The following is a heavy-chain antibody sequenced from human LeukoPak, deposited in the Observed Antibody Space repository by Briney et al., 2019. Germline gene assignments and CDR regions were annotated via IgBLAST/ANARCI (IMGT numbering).Heavy chain of an antibody. CDR3: ARDRPRITMVRGVSNWFDP. V-gene: IGHV1-18*01. CDR1: AYTFTCYG. D-gene: IGHD3-10*01. J-gene: IGHJ5*02. Sequence: SMKVSSNAAAYTFTCYGISWERQAPGQGLEWMGWIIAYNGNTNYSQKLQGRVTMTKDTSRSTAYMELRSLRSDDTAVYYCARDRPRITMVRGVSNWFDPWGQGTLVTVSS. CDR2: IIAYNGNT.